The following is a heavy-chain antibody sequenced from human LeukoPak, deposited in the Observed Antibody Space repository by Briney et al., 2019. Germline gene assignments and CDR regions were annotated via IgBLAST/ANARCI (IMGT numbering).Heavy chain of an antibody. J-gene: IGHJ4*02. Sequence: GGSLRLSCAASEFVISNNYMSWVRQAPGHGLEFVSVIYNGGNTYYADSVKGRFTISRDTSKNTLYLQMNSLRAEDTAIYYCAKLEAAAGTDYWGQGTLVTVSS. V-gene: IGHV3-53*01. CDR2: IYNGGNT. D-gene: IGHD6-13*01. CDR3: AKLEAAAGTDY. CDR1: EFVISNNY.